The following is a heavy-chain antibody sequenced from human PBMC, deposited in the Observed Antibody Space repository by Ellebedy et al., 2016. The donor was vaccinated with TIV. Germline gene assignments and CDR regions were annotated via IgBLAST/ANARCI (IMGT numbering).Heavy chain of an antibody. CDR1: GFTFSTYS. D-gene: IGHD3-10*01. V-gene: IGHV3-21*01. Sequence: GESLKISCAASGFTFSTYSMNWVRQAPRKGLEWVSSITSSSSYIYYADSMKGRFTISKDNAKNSLYLQMNSLRAEDTAVYYCARDQSGDHYGMDVWGQGTTVTVSS. J-gene: IGHJ6*02. CDR3: ARDQSGDHYGMDV. CDR2: ITSSSSYI.